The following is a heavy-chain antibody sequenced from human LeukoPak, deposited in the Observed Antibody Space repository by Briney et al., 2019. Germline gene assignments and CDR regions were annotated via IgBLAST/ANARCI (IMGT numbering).Heavy chain of an antibody. V-gene: IGHV3-30*02. Sequence: PGGSLRLSCAASGFTFSSYGMHWVRQAPGKGLEWVAFIRFDGSNKYYADSVKGRFTISRDNSKNTLYLQMNSLRAEDTAVYYCAKDRQRWLQSPFDYWGQGTLVTVSS. CDR3: AKDRQRWLQSPFDY. CDR2: IRFDGSNK. J-gene: IGHJ4*02. D-gene: IGHD5-24*01. CDR1: GFTFSSYG.